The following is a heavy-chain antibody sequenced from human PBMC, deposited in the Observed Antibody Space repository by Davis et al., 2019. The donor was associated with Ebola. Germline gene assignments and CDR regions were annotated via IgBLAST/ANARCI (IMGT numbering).Heavy chain of an antibody. D-gene: IGHD6-13*01. CDR2: ISYSTYTA. J-gene: IGHJ4*02. V-gene: IGHV3-48*01. CDR3: AREKGPQLALFDY. CDR1: GFAFSNYP. Sequence: GGSLRLSCEGSGFAFSNYPVHWVRQAPGKGLEWILYISYSTYTAYYADSVKGRFTISSDNSKNTLYLQMNSLRPEDTAVYYCAREKGPQLALFDYWGQGTLVTVSS.